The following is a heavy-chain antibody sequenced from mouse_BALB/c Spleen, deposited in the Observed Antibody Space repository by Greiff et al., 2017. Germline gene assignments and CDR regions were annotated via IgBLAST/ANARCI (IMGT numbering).Heavy chain of an antibody. CDR3: ARRGGKVWFAY. CDR2: IWSGGST. V-gene: IGHV2-2*02. J-gene: IGHJ3*01. D-gene: IGHD1-1*02. CDR1: GFSLTSYG. Sequence: QVQLKESGPGLVQPSQSLSITCTVSGFSLTSYGVHWVRQSPGKGLEWLGVIWSGGSTDYNAAFISRLSISKDNSKSQVFFKMNSLQANDTAIYYCARRGGKVWFAYWGQGTLVTVSA.